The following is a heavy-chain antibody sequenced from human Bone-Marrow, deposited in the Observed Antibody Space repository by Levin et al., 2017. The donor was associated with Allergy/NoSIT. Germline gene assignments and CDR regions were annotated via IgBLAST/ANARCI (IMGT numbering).Heavy chain of an antibody. CDR2: ISYRGST. V-gene: IGHV4-31*03. CDR3: ARLDGYSFDY. D-gene: IGHD1-1*01. CDR1: GGSISSAGYH. J-gene: IGHJ4*02. Sequence: SQTLSLTCTVSGGSISSAGYHWTWIRQYPGKGLEWIGYISYRGSTYFNPSLKSRLTMSIDTSEQHFSLNLTSVSAADTAIYYVARLDGYSFDYWGQGALVTVSS.